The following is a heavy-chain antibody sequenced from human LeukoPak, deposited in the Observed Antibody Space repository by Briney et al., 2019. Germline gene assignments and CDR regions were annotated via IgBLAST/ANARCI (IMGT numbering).Heavy chain of an antibody. D-gene: IGHD6-13*01. V-gene: IGHV3-11*01. Sequence: PGGSLRLSCAASGFTFSDYYMSWIRQAPGKGLEWVSYISSSGSTIYYADSVKGRFTISRDNAKNSLYLQMNSLRAEDTAVYYCAREVWVIAAAGTAPYYYYYGMDVWGQGTTVTVSS. CDR2: ISSSGSTI. CDR3: AREVWVIAAAGTAPYYYYYGMDV. J-gene: IGHJ6*02. CDR1: GFTFSDYY.